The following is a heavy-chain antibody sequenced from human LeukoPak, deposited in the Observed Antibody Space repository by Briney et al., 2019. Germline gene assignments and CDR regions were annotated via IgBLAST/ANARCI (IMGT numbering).Heavy chain of an antibody. V-gene: IGHV3-21*01. CDR1: GFTFSSYS. D-gene: IGHD2/OR15-2a*01. CDR2: ISSSRSYI. Sequence: GGSLRLSCAASGFTFSSYSMDWVRQAPGKGLEWVSSISSSRSYIYYGDSVKGRFTISRDNAKNSLYLQMNSLRAEDTALYYCVKDLDFRADCWGQGTLVTVSS. CDR3: VKDLDFRADC. J-gene: IGHJ4*02.